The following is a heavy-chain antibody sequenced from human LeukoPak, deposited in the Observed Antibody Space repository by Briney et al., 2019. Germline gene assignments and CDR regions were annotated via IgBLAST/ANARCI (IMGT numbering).Heavy chain of an antibody. V-gene: IGHV3-7*01. Sequence: PGGSLRLSCAASGFTFGTSWMDGVRQAPGRGLEWVANINRDGSEKYYEDSVKGRFTISRDNAKNSLYLQMNSLRPEDTAIYYGSFSLNYWGQGTLVTVSS. CDR1: GFTFGTSW. J-gene: IGHJ4*01. CDR3: SFSLNY. CDR2: INRDGSEK.